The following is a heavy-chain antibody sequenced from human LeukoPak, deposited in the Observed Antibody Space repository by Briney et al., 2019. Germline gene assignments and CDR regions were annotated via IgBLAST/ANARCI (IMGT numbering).Heavy chain of an antibody. J-gene: IGHJ6*02. CDR1: GFTFSSYA. V-gene: IGHV3-30-3*01. Sequence: GGSLRLSCAASGFTFSSYAMHWVRQAPGKGLEWVAGISSDVNNKHYTDSVKGRFTISRDNSRNTLYLQMNSLRAEDMAVYYCARGNSGSFHYYAMDVWGQGTTVTVSS. D-gene: IGHD7-27*01. CDR3: ARGNSGSFHYYAMDV. CDR2: ISSDVNNK.